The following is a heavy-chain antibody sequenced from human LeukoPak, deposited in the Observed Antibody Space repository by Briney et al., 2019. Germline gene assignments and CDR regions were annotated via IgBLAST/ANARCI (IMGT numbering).Heavy chain of an antibody. D-gene: IGHD2-2*01. J-gene: IGHJ4*02. V-gene: IGHV4-34*01. CDR2: INHSGST. Sequence: SETLSLTCAVYGGSFSGYYWSWIRQPPGKGLEWIGEINHSGSTNYNPSLKSRVTISVDTSKNQFSLKLSSVTAADTAVYYCARHELVPAAMCDYWGQGIRVSVSS. CDR3: ARHELVPAAMCDY. CDR1: GGSFSGYY.